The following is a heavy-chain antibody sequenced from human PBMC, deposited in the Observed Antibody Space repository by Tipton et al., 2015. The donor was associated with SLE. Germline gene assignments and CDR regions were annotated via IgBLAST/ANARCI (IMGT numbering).Heavy chain of an antibody. CDR2: INHSGGT. CDR3: ARAPGLDRDYYYYYYMDV. J-gene: IGHJ6*03. Sequence: TLPLTCAVYGGSFSGYYWSWIRQPPGKGLEWIGEINHSGGTNYNPSLESRAIISVDTSKNQFSLKLSSVTAADTAVYFCARAPGLDRDYYYYYYMDVWGKGTTVTVSS. D-gene: IGHD3/OR15-3a*01. CDR1: GGSFSGYY. V-gene: IGHV4-34*01.